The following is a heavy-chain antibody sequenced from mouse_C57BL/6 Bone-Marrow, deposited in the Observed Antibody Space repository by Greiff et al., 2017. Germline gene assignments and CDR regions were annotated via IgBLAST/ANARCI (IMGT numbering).Heavy chain of an antibody. V-gene: IGHV3-6*01. CDR2: ISYDGSN. Sequence: EVKLVESGPGLVKPSQSLSLTCSVTGYSITSGYYWNWIRQFPGNKLEWMGYISYDGSNNYNPSLKNRISITRDTSKNQFFLKLSSVTTEDTAAYYCARGGIYYGNYDAMDYWGQGTSVTVSS. CDR1: GYSITSGYY. CDR3: ARGGIYYGNYDAMDY. D-gene: IGHD2-1*01. J-gene: IGHJ4*01.